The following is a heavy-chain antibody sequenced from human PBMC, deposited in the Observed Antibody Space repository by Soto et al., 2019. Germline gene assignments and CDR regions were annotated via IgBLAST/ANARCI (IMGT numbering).Heavy chain of an antibody. CDR1: FPFSRYS. D-gene: IGHD1-26*01. Sequence: EVQVVESGGGLVNPGGSLRLSCSFPFSRYSMNWFRQAPGKGLEWVASISSGGIYIKYADSVKGRFTISRDNAKNSVSLQMNSLKVEDTAVYYCTRDQGGSYDSWFDPWGQGTQVIVSS. CDR2: ISSGGIYI. CDR3: TRDQGGSYDSWFDP. V-gene: IGHV3-21*06. J-gene: IGHJ5*02.